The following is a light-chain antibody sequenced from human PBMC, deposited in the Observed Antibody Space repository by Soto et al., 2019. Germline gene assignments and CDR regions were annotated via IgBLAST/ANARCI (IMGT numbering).Light chain of an antibody. CDR1: QSVSRN. CDR3: QQYNNGPFP. CDR2: GAS. J-gene: IGKJ3*01. Sequence: EIVMTQSPATLSVSPGERATLSCRASQSVSRNLAWYQQKPGQAPRLLIYGASTRATGIPARFSGSGSGTEFTLTISSLQSEDVAVYYCQQYNNGPFPFGPGTKVDLK. V-gene: IGKV3D-15*01.